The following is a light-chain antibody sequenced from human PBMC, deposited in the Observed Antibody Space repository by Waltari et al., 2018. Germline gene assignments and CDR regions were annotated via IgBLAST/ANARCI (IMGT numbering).Light chain of an antibody. CDR2: GAS. J-gene: IGKJ4*01. V-gene: IGKV3-20*01. CDR3: QQYDGEVLT. CDR1: QSVSRNY. Sequence: EIVLTQSPGTLSLSPGERATLSCRASQSVSRNYLNWYQQKGGQAPRLLIHGASISATVIPYRFSGSGSGTDFTLTISRLEPEDFAVYYCQQYDGEVLTFGGGTKVEI.